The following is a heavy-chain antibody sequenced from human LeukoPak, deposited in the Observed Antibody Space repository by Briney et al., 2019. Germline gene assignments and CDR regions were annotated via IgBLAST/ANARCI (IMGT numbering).Heavy chain of an antibody. CDR1: GYSISSGYY. CDR3: ATVVVVAATSGFDY. V-gene: IGHV4-38-2*01. CDR2: IYHSGST. J-gene: IGHJ4*02. D-gene: IGHD2-15*01. Sequence: SETLSLTCAVSGYSISSGYYWGWIRQPPGKGLEWIGSIYHSGSTYYNPSLKSRVTISVDTSKNQFSLKLSSVTAADTAVYYCATVVVVAATSGFDYWGQGTLVTVSS.